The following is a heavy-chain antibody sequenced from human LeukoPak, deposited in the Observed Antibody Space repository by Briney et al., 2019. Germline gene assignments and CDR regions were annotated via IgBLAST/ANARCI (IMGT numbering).Heavy chain of an antibody. J-gene: IGHJ6*02. CDR1: GGTFSSYA. CDR3: ARPSFGNYGMDV. Sequence: SVKVSCKASGGTFSSYAISWVRQAPGQGLEWMGRVIPIFGIANYAQKFQGRVTITADKSTSTAYMELSSLRSEDTAVYYCARPSFGNYGMDVWGQGTTVTVSS. D-gene: IGHD3-10*01. V-gene: IGHV1-69*04. CDR2: VIPIFGIA.